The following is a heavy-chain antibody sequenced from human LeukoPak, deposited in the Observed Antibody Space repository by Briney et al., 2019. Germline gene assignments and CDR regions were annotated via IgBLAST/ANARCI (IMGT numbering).Heavy chain of an antibody. Sequence: SETLSLTCAVYGGSFSGYYWSWIRQPPGKGLEWIGEINHSGSTNYNPSLKSRVTISVDTSKNQFSLKLSSVTAADTAVYYCARRRDTALNYFDLWGRGTLVTVSS. J-gene: IGHJ2*01. CDR3: ARRRDTALNYFDL. CDR2: INHSGST. V-gene: IGHV4-34*01. CDR1: GGSFSGYY. D-gene: IGHD5-18*01.